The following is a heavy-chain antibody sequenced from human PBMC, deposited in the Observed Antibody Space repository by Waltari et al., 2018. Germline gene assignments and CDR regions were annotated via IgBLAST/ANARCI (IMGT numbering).Heavy chain of an antibody. V-gene: IGHV1-2*06. D-gene: IGHD4-17*01. CDR1: GYTFTGYY. CDR3: ARGYGDYVY. CDR2: INPNSGCT. Sequence: QVQLVQSGAEVKKPGASVKVSCTASGYTFTGYYMHWVRQDAGQGLEWMGRINPNSGCTNYAQKFQGRVTMTRETSISTAYMELSRLRSDDTAVYYCARGYGDYVYWGQGTLVTVSS. J-gene: IGHJ4*02.